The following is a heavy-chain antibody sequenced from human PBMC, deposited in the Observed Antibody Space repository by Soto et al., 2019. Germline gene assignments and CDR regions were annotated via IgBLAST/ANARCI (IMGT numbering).Heavy chain of an antibody. CDR3: AGSVRVSSINPAPGWYYYYYYGMDV. Sequence: QVQLQESGPGLVKPSETLSLTCTVSGGSISSYYWSWIRQPPGKGLEWIGYIYYSGSTNYNPSLKSRVTMSLDTSKNQFSRKLSSVTAADTAVDYCAGSVRVSSINPAPGWYYYYYYGMDVWGQGTTVTVSS. CDR2: IYYSGST. CDR1: GGSISSYY. J-gene: IGHJ6*02. V-gene: IGHV4-59*01. D-gene: IGHD3-16*01.